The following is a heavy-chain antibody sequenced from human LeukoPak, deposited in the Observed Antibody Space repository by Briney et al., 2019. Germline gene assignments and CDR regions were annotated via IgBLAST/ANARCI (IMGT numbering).Heavy chain of an antibody. D-gene: IGHD2-15*01. J-gene: IGHJ4*02. CDR1: GFTFSSYA. CDR2: ISGSGGST. Sequence: GGSLRLSCAASGFTFSSYAMSWVRQAPGKGLEWVSAISGSGGSTYYAASVKGRFTISRDNSKNTLYLQMNSLRAEDTAVYYCAKRPYCSGGSCYPFDYWGQGTLVTVSS. V-gene: IGHV3-23*01. CDR3: AKRPYCSGGSCYPFDY.